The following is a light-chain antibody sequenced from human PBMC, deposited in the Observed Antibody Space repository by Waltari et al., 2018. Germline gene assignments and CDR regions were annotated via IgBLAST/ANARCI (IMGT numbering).Light chain of an antibody. Sequence: TVMTQSPPYLPVTPGEPASTSCRSSQTLLHSNGYNYLDWYLQKTGQSPQLLIYLGYKPATGIPTRFSGDGSRTDITLKRYKVGADGESHKGSVQALQTAPWAFGQVAEV. J-gene: IGKJ1*01. V-gene: IGKV2-28*01. CDR1: QTLLHSNGYNY. CDR2: LGY. CDR3: VQALQTAPWA.